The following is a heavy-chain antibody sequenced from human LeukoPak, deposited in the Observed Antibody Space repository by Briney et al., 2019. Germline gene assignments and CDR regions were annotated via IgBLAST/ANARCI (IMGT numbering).Heavy chain of an antibody. Sequence: GGSLRLSCAASGFIFDDYAMHWVRQAPGKGLEWVSGISWKSDNIVYADSVKGRFTISRDNAKKSLYLQMNSLRAEDTALFYCARLCDFGIAPSFVPWGQGTLVTVSS. CDR1: GFIFDDYA. V-gene: IGHV3-9*01. J-gene: IGHJ5*02. D-gene: IGHD4/OR15-4a*01. CDR2: ISWKSDNI. CDR3: ARLCDFGIAPSFVP.